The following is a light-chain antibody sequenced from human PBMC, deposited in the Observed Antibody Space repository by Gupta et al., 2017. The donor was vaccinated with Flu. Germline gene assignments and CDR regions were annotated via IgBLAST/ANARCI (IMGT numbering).Light chain of an antibody. V-gene: IGKV3-20*01. CDR3: QQYGTSPWT. CDR2: GAS. CDR1: QSVSSSY. J-gene: IGKJ1*01. Sequence: IVLTQSPGTLSLSPGERATLSCRASQSVSSSYLAWYQQKPGQAPRLLIYGASSRATDIADRFSGSGSGTDFTLTISRLEPEDFAVYYCQQYGTSPWTFGQGTKVEV.